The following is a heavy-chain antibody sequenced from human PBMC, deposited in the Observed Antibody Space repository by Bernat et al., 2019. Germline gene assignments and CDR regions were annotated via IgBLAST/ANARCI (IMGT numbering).Heavy chain of an antibody. V-gene: IGHV3-30-3*01. Sequence: QVQLVESGGGVVQPGRSLRLSCAASGFTFSSYAMHWVRQAPVKGLEWVAVISYDGSNKYYADSVKGRFTISRDNSKNTLYLQMNSLRAEDTAVYYCARGSKSSSSRNWFDPWGQGTLVTVSS. D-gene: IGHD6-6*01. CDR2: ISYDGSNK. CDR1: GFTFSSYA. J-gene: IGHJ5*02. CDR3: ARGSKSSSSRNWFDP.